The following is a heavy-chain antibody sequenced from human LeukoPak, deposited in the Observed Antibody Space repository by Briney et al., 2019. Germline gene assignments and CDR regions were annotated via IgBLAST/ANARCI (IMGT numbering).Heavy chain of an antibody. J-gene: IGHJ4*02. CDR3: AKHHYYDSSGRTYYFDN. CDR2: INDGGSHT. D-gene: IGHD3-22*01. CDR1: GFAFSNYA. V-gene: IGHV3-23*01. Sequence: GGSLRLSCAASGFAFSNYAMTWVRQAPGKGLEWVSAINDGGSHTYYADSVKGRFTISRDNSKNTLFLQMGSLRAEDTAVYYCAKHHYYDSSGRTYYFDNWGQGTLVTVSS.